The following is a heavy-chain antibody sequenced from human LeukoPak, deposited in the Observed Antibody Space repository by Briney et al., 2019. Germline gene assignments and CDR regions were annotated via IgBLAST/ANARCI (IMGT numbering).Heavy chain of an antibody. J-gene: IGHJ4*02. CDR3: AKGVDSSGWYFDY. Sequence: GGSLRLSRAASGFTFSSYGMHWVRQAPGKGLEWVAVIWYDGSNKYYADSVKGRFTISRDNSKNTLYLQMNSLRAEDTAVYYCAKGVDSSGWYFDYWGQGTLVTVSS. D-gene: IGHD6-19*01. V-gene: IGHV3-33*06. CDR2: IWYDGSNK. CDR1: GFTFSSYG.